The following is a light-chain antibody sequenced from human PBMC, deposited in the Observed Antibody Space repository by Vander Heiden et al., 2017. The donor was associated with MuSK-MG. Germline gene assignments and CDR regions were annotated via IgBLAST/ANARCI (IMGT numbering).Light chain of an antibody. V-gene: IGKV6-21*01. Sequence: EIVLTQSPDFQSVTPKEKVTITCRASQSVSRSLHWYQQKPDQSPKLLIKYVSQSCSGVPSRFNGNGSGTDFTLTINGLEAEDAVTYYCQQSSSFPLTFGGGTKVEIK. CDR2: YVS. J-gene: IGKJ4*01. CDR3: QQSSSFPLT. CDR1: QSVSRS.